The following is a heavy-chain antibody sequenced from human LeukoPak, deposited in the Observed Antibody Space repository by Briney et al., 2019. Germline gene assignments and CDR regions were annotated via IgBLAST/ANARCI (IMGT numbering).Heavy chain of an antibody. D-gene: IGHD3-10*01. V-gene: IGHV3-7*01. CDR3: ARDTYYYGSGSF. CDR1: GFTFSSHW. J-gene: IGHJ4*02. CDR2: IKKDGSEK. Sequence: GGSLRLSCAASGFTFSSHWMSWVRQAPGKGLEWVANIKKDGSEKYYVDAVKGRFTISRDNAKTSLYLQMNSLRAEDTAAYYCARDTYYYGSGSFWGQGTLVTVSS.